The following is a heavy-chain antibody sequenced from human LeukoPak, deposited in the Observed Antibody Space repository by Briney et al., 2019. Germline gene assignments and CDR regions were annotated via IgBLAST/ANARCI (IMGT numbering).Heavy chain of an antibody. CDR3: ARVYCSSTSCYRGYMDV. D-gene: IGHD2-2*01. V-gene: IGHV1-2*02. CDR1: GYTFTGYY. Sequence: ASVTVSCKASGYTFTGYYMHWVRQAPGQGLEWMGWINPNSGGTNYAQKFQGRVTMARDTSISTAYMELSRLRSDDTAVYYCARVYCSSTSCYRGYMDVWGKGTTVTVSS. J-gene: IGHJ6*03. CDR2: INPNSGGT.